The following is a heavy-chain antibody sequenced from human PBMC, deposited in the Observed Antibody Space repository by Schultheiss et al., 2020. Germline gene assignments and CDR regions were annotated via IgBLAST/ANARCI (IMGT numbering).Heavy chain of an antibody. V-gene: IGHV4-61*08. CDR3: ARERVGYDY. CDR2: IYYSGST. CDR1: GDSINSGDYY. J-gene: IGHJ4*02. D-gene: IGHD1-26*01. Sequence: SETLSLTCTVSGDSINSGDYYWSWIRQPPGKGLEWIGYIYYSGSTNYNPSLKSRVTISVDTSKKQFSLKVRSVTAADTAVYYCARERVGYDYWGQGTLVTVSS.